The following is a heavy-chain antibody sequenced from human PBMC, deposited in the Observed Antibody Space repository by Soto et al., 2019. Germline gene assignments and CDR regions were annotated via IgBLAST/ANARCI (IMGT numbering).Heavy chain of an antibody. D-gene: IGHD2-2*01. CDR2: IYYSGST. Sequence: SXTLSLTCTVSGGSISSGDYYWCWIRQPPGKGLEWIGYIYYSGSTYYNPSLKSRVTISVDTSKNQFSLKLSSVTAADTAVYYCASNCISTSCYYYGMDVWGRGTTVTVSS. CDR3: ASNCISTSCYYYGMDV. J-gene: IGHJ6*02. CDR1: GGSISSGDYY. V-gene: IGHV4-30-4*01.